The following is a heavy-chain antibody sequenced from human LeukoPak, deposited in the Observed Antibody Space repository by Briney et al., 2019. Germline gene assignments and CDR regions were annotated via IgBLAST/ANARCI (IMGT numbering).Heavy chain of an antibody. Sequence: PGGSLRLSCAASGFTFSSYSMNWVRQAPGKGLEWVSSISSSSSYIYYADSVKGRFTISRDNAKNSLYLQMNSLRAEDTAVYYCARASRKVSPFDYWGQGTLATVSS. CDR1: GFTFSSYS. CDR2: ISSSSSYI. D-gene: IGHD2-21*01. J-gene: IGHJ4*02. V-gene: IGHV3-21*01. CDR3: ARASRKVSPFDY.